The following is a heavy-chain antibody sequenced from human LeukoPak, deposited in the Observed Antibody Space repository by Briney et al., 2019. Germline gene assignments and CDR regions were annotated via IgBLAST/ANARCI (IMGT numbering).Heavy chain of an antibody. Sequence: PGRSLRLSCAASGFTFSSYAIRWVRQGPGKGLEWVAVISFDGNNKYYADSVKGRFTISRDNSKNTLSLQMNSLRPEDAAVYYCARDRGVATMDYWGQGTLVTVSS. D-gene: IGHD5-12*01. CDR1: GFTFSSYA. CDR3: ARDRGVATMDY. J-gene: IGHJ4*02. CDR2: ISFDGNNK. V-gene: IGHV3-30*14.